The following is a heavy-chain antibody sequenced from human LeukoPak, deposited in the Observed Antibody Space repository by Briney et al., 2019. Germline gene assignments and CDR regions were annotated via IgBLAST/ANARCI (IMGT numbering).Heavy chain of an antibody. Sequence: SETLSLTCTVSDGSISSYYWTWIRQPPGKGLEWIGYIYYSGSTNYNPSLKSRVTISVDTSKNQFSLKLSSVTAADTAVYYCARLPLAYCGGDCYPNWFDPWGQGTLVTVSS. D-gene: IGHD2-21*02. CDR3: ARLPLAYCGGDCYPNWFDP. CDR2: IYYSGST. J-gene: IGHJ5*02. CDR1: DGSISSYY. V-gene: IGHV4-59*01.